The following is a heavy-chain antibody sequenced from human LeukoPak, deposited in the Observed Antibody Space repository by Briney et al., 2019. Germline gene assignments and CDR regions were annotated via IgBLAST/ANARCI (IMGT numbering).Heavy chain of an antibody. Sequence: SETLSLTCAVYGGSFSGYYWSWIRHPPGKGLEWIGEINHSVSTNYNTSLKRRVTISVDTCKNQFSLKLSSVTAADTAVYYCARGVYYYGSAHYYYYYMDVWGKGTTVTVSS. CDR1: GGSFSGYY. CDR2: INHSVST. D-gene: IGHD3-10*01. CDR3: ARGVYYYGSAHYYYYYMDV. J-gene: IGHJ6*03. V-gene: IGHV4-34*01.